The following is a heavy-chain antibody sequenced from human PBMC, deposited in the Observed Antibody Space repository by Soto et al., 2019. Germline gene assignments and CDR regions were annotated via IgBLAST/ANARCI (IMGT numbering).Heavy chain of an antibody. D-gene: IGHD1-26*01. CDR3: ARGREGGGAS. CDR2: INPSGST. V-gene: IGHV4-34*01. CDR1: GGSFSGNY. Sequence: QVQLQQWGAGLLKPSETLSLTCGVYGGSFSGNYWSWIRQPPGEGLEWIGEINPSGSTNYSPSLKSRATISADTSKNQFSLKLSSVIAADPAVYYCARGREGGGASWGQGTLVTVSS. J-gene: IGHJ5*02.